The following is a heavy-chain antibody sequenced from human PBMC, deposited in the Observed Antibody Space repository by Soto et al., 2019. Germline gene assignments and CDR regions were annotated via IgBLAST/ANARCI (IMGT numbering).Heavy chain of an antibody. CDR2: IYQTGTT. CDR1: GDSINDDGHS. J-gene: IGHJ5*02. CDR3: ARAVFCTDGFCFPNWLDP. V-gene: IGHV4-30-2*01. D-gene: IGHD2-8*01. Sequence: HLQLQESGSRLVTETLSLTCTVSGDSINDDGHSWSWIRQPPGEALEWIGYIYQTGTTQYNPSLSSRVSISAERSKNQFSLHLTSVTAADTAVYYCARAVFCTDGFCFPNWLDPWGQGILVTVSS.